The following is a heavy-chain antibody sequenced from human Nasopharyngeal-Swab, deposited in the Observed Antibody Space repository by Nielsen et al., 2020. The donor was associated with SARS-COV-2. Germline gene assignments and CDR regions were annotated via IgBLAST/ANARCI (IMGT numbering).Heavy chain of an antibody. V-gene: IGHV3-23*01. CDR1: GFTFSDHD. CDR3: AKGIDGGYLIDY. D-gene: IGHD4-17*01. CDR2: IRGSGRNT. Sequence: GGSLRLSCVASGFTFSDHDMNWVRQAPGKGLEWVSAIRGSGRNTYYANSVEGRFTISRDNSKSTLFLQMNSLIAENTALYDCAKGIDGGYLIDYWGQGTLVTVSS. J-gene: IGHJ4*02.